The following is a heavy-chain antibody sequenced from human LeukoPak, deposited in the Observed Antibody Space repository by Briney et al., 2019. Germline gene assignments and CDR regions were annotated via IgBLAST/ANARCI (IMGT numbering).Heavy chain of an antibody. CDR3: ARGQDDYGGRLDY. CDR2: ISYDGSNK. CDR1: GFTFSSYA. Sequence: GRSLRLSCAASGFTFSSYAMHWVRQAPGKGLEWVAVISYDGSNKYYADSVKGRFTISRDNSKNTLYLQMNSLRAEDTAVCYCARGQDDYGGRLDYWGEGTLVTVSS. J-gene: IGHJ4*02. D-gene: IGHD4-23*01. V-gene: IGHV3-30-3*01.